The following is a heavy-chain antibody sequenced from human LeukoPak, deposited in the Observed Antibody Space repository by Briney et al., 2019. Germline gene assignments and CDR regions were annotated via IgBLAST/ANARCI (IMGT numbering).Heavy chain of an antibody. CDR2: ISGSGGST. J-gene: IGHJ4*02. Sequence: PGGSLRLSCAASGFTFNTYWMTWARQAPGKGLEWVSAISGSGGSTYYADSVKGRFTISRDNSKNTLYLQMNSLRAEDTAVYYCAKDTGSGYYRYYFDYWGQGTLVTVSS. CDR3: AKDTGSGYYRYYFDY. V-gene: IGHV3-23*01. CDR1: GFTFNTYW. D-gene: IGHD3-22*01.